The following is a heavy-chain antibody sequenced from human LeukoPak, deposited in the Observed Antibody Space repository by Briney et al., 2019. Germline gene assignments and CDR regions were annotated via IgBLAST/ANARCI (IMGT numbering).Heavy chain of an antibody. CDR3: ARRGYYGSGSLINYFDY. CDR1: GFTFSTYG. CDR2: ISYDGSIK. V-gene: IGHV3-30*03. Sequence: GGSLRLSGAASGFTFSTYGMHWVRQAPGKGLEWVAVISYDGSIKYYGDSVKGRFTISRDNSKNTLYLQMNSLRAEDTAMYHCARRGYYGSGSLINYFDYWGQGTLVTVSS. J-gene: IGHJ4*02. D-gene: IGHD3-10*01.